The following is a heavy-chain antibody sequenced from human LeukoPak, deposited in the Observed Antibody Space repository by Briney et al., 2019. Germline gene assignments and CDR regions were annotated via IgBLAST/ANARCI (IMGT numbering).Heavy chain of an antibody. D-gene: IGHD5-12*01. J-gene: IGHJ4*02. CDR2: IYHSGST. CDR1: GFTVSSSY. Sequence: PGGSLRLSCAASGFTVSSSYMTWVRQAPGKGLEWIGSIYHSGSTYYNPSLKSRVTISVDTSKNQFSLKLSSVTVADTAVYYCGVGSGYDDCWGQGTLVTVSS. CDR3: GVGSGYDDC. V-gene: IGHV4-38-2*01.